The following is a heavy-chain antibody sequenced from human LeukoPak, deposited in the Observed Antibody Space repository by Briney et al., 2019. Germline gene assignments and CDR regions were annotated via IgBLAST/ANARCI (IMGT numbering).Heavy chain of an antibody. D-gene: IGHD4-23*01. J-gene: IGHJ3*02. CDR3: ARELPYAGAFDI. Sequence: GSLRLSCAASGFTFSSYSMNWVRQAPGKGLEWVSSISSSSYIYYADSVKGRFTISRDNAKNSLYLQMNSLRAEDTAVYYCARELPYAGAFDIWGQGTMVTVSS. CDR2: ISSSSYI. CDR1: GFTFSSYS. V-gene: IGHV3-21*01.